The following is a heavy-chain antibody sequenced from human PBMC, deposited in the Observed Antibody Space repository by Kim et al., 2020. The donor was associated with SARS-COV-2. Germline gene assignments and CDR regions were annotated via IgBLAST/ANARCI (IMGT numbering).Heavy chain of an antibody. Sequence: ASVKVSCKASGYTFTSYDINWVRQATGQGLEWMGWMNPNSGNTGYAQKFQGRVTMTRNTSISTAYMELSSLRSEDTAGYYCARAAKMRYDILTGTHGDYYCMDVWGKGTTVTVSS. CDR3: ARAAKMRYDILTGTHGDYYCMDV. CDR2: MNPNSGNT. J-gene: IGHJ6*03. D-gene: IGHD3-9*01. V-gene: IGHV1-8*01. CDR1: GYTFTSYD.